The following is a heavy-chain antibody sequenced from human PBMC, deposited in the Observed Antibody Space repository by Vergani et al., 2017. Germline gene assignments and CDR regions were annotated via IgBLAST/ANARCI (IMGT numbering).Heavy chain of an antibody. D-gene: IGHD3-3*01. CDR2: INHSGST. CDR1: GGSFSGYY. Sequence: QVQLQQWGAGLLKPSETLSLTCAVYGGSFSGYYWSWIRQPPGKGLEWIGEINHSGSTNYNPSLKSRVTISVDTSKNQFSLKLSSVTAADTAVYYCARGPYYDFWSGYYRAFDIWGQGTLVTGSS. CDR3: ARGPYYDFWSGYYRAFDI. V-gene: IGHV4-34*01. J-gene: IGHJ4*02.